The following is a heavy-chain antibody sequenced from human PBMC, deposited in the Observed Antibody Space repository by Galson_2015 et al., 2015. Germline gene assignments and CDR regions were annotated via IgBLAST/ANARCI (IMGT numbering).Heavy chain of an antibody. V-gene: IGHV3-48*02. CDR1: GFTFSGYS. D-gene: IGHD3-10*01. J-gene: IGHJ4*02. CDR2: ISSGGTNI. Sequence: SLRLSCAASGFTFSGYSMNWVRQAPGKGLEWVSYISSGGTNIYYADSVKGRFTISRDNAKNSLYRQMNSLRDEDMAVYYCARDQGALYYFDYWGQGTLVTVSS. CDR3: ARDQGALYYFDY.